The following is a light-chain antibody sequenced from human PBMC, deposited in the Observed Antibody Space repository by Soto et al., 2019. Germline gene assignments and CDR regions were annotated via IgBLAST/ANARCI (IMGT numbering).Light chain of an antibody. Sequence: EIVLTQSPATLSLSPGERSTLSCRASQSVSSYLAWYQQKPGQAPRLLIYDASNRATGIPARFSGSGSGTDFTLTIISLEPEDFAVYYCQQPEGFTFGPGTKVDIK. CDR3: QQPEGFT. CDR2: DAS. V-gene: IGKV3-11*01. J-gene: IGKJ3*01. CDR1: QSVSSY.